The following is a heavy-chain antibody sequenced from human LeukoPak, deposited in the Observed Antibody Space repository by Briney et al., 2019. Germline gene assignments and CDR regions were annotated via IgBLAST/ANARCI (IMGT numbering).Heavy chain of an antibody. CDR3: AGETQQLVGYYFDY. CDR2: ISYDGSNK. Sequence: PGGSLRLSCAASGFTFSSYAMHWVRQAPGKGLEWVAVISYDGSNKYYADSVKGRFTISRDNSKNTLYLQMNSLRAEDTAVYYCAGETQQLVGYYFDYWGQGTLVTVSS. CDR1: GFTFSSYA. D-gene: IGHD6-13*01. V-gene: IGHV3-30*04. J-gene: IGHJ4*02.